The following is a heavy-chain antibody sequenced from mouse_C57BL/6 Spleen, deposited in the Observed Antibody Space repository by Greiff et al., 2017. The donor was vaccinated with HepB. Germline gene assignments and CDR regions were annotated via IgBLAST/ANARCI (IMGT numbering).Heavy chain of an antibody. CDR2: INPSSGYT. CDR1: GYTFTSYW. CDR3: ARSNYGNYSAWFAY. Sequence: QVKLQQSGAELAKPGASVKLSCKASGYTFTSYWMHWVKQWPGQGLEWIGYINPSSGYTKYNQKFKDKATLTADKSSSTVYMQLSSLTYEDSAGYYCARSNYGNYSAWFAYWGQGTLVTVSA. J-gene: IGHJ3*01. V-gene: IGHV1-7*01. D-gene: IGHD2-1*01.